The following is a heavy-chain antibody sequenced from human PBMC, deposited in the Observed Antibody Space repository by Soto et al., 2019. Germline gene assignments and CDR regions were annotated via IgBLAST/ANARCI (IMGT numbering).Heavy chain of an antibody. D-gene: IGHD6-19*01. CDR3: ARSAGGSGWL. CDR1: GDSVSSPTKC. Sequence: SETLSLTCTVSGDSVSSPTKCWSWTRQPPGKALEWIAYLCYSGSTNYNPSLKSRVTISRDTSKNQFSLKMTSVTAEDTAVYYCARSAGGSGWLGGQGTLVTVSS. J-gene: IGHJ4*02. V-gene: IGHV4-61*01. CDR2: LCYSGST.